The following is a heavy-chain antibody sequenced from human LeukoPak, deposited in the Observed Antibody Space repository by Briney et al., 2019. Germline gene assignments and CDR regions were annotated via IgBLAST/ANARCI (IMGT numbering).Heavy chain of an antibody. J-gene: IGHJ4*02. CDR3: AKAVGVIYMGIDF. D-gene: IGHD2-21*01. CDR2: IRADAVTT. V-gene: IGHV3-23*01. Sequence: GGSLRLSCATSGFIFSHHGMNWVRQAPGKGLEWVSGIRADAVTTYYADSVKGRFIISRDNSKNTVYLQMSSLRAEDTAMYYCAKAVGVIYMGIDFWGQGALVTVSS. CDR1: GFIFSHHG.